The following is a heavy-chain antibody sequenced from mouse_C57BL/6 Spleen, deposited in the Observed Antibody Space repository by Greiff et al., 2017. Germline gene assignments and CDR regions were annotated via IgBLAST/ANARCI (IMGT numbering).Heavy chain of an antibody. J-gene: IGHJ2*01. CDR1: GYSITSGYY. Sequence: VQLKESGPGLVKPSQSLSLTCSVTGYSITSGYYWNWIRQFPGNKLEWMGYISYDGSNNYNPSLKNRISITRDTSKNQFFLKLNSVTTEDTGTCYSAREDDDYDERVGDWGQGTTLTVSS. V-gene: IGHV3-6*01. CDR2: ISYDGSN. D-gene: IGHD2-4*01. CDR3: AREDDDYDERVGD.